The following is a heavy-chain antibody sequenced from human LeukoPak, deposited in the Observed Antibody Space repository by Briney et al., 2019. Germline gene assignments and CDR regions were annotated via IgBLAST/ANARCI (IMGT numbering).Heavy chain of an antibody. Sequence: RGSLRLSCEASGFSFSSYPMSWVRHAPGGGLEWVAPISGDGQDTFYAGRGTGRFIVSRDNIRNTVFLERDSLREEDTAVYYCAKSMDTVGATTLDFWGQGARVSVSS. CDR3: AKSMDTVGATTLDF. V-gene: IGHV3-23*01. CDR2: ISGDGQDT. J-gene: IGHJ4*02. D-gene: IGHD1-26*01. CDR1: GFSFSSYP.